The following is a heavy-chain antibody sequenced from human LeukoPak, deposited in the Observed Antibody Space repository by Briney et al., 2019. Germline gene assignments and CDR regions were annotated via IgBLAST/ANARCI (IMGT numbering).Heavy chain of an antibody. CDR3: ARDRGSSGWEYYHYYGMDV. V-gene: IGHV4-34*01. Sequence: KPSETLSLTCAVYGGSFSGYSWNWIRQPPGEGLEWIGEINHSGSTNYNPSLKSRVTISVDTSKNQFSLKLSSVTAADTAVYYCARDRGSSGWEYYHYYGMDVWGQGTTVTVSS. CDR2: INHSGST. D-gene: IGHD6-19*01. CDR1: GGSFSGYS. J-gene: IGHJ6*02.